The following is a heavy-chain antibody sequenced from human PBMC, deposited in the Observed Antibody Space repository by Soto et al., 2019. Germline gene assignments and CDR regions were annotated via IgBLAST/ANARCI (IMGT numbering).Heavy chain of an antibody. V-gene: IGHV4-4*07. J-gene: IGHJ5*02. CDR3: ARVASSSWTSQLRLKGGWFDP. CDR1: GGSISSYY. CDR2: IYTSGST. D-gene: IGHD6-13*01. Sequence: QVQLQESGPGLVKPSETLSLTCTVSGGSISSYYWSWIRQPAGKGLEWIGRIYTSGSTNYNPSLKSRVTMSVDTSKNQFSLKLSSVTAADTAVYYCARVASSSWTSQLRLKGGWFDPWGQGTLVTVSS.